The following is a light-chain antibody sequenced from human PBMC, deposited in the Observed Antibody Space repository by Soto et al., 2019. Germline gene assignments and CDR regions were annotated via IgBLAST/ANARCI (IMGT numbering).Light chain of an antibody. Sequence: EIVLTQSPGTLSLSPGERATLSCRASQSVSSSYLAWYQQKPGQAPRLLIYGASSRATGIPDRFSGSGSGTDFTFTISRLEPEDFAGYYCQQYPGYTFGQGTKLEIK. CDR1: QSVSSSY. CDR3: QQYPGYT. J-gene: IGKJ2*01. CDR2: GAS. V-gene: IGKV3-20*01.